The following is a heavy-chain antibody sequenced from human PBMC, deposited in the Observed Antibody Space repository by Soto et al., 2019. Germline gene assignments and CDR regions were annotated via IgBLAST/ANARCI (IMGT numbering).Heavy chain of an antibody. CDR2: IYPGDSAT. J-gene: IGHJ6*02. V-gene: IGHV5-51*01. D-gene: IGHD6-13*01. CDR3: ARLDDSNSRSYGMDV. CDR1: VYSFTSYW. Sequence: RGESLKISCKGYVYSFTSYWIGWVRQMPGKGLEWMGIIYPGDSATRYSPSFQCQVTISADKSSSTAYRQWSSLKASDTAMYYCARLDDSNSRSYGMDVWGQGTTVTVSS.